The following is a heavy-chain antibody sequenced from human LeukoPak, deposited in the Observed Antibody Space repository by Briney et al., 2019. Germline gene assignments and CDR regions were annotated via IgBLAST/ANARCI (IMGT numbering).Heavy chain of an antibody. D-gene: IGHD6-13*01. CDR1: GFTFSTYA. CDR3: ARDPSSWYFDY. CDR2: ILYDGSHK. J-gene: IGHJ4*02. V-gene: IGHV3-30-3*01. Sequence: WGSLRLSCAASGFTFSTYAMHWVRQAPGKGLEWVAVILYDGSHKYYADSVKGRFTISRDNSKNTLYLQMNSLRAEDTAVYYCARDPSSWYFDYWGQGTLVTVSS.